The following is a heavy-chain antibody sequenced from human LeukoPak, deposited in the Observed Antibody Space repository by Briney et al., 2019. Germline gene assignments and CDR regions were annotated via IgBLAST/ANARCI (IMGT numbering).Heavy chain of an antibody. D-gene: IGHD4-17*01. J-gene: IGHJ4*02. Sequence: PSETLSLTCAVYGGSFSGYYWSWLRQPPGKGLEWIGEINHSGSTNYNPSLKSRVTISVDTSKNQFSLKLSSVTAADTAVYYCARGHSVTGNYYFDYWGQGTLVTVSS. CDR3: ARGHSVTGNYYFDY. V-gene: IGHV4-34*01. CDR1: GGSFSGYY. CDR2: INHSGST.